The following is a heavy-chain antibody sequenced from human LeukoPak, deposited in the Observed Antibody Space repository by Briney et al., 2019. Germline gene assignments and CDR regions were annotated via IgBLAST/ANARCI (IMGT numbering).Heavy chain of an antibody. J-gene: IGHJ4*02. V-gene: IGHV3-15*01. Sequence: GGSLRLSCAASGFTFSSAWMSWVRQAPGKGLEWVGRIKSKTDGGTTDYAAPVKGRFTISRDDSKNTLYLQMNSLKTEDTAVYYCTTGVTMIVVVPDYWGQGTLVTVSS. CDR3: TTGVTMIVVVPDY. D-gene: IGHD3-22*01. CDR1: GFTFSSAW. CDR2: IKSKTDGGTT.